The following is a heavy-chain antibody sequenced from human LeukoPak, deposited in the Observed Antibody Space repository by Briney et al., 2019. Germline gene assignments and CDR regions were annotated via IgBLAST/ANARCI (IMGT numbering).Heavy chain of an antibody. V-gene: IGHV3-30*02. CDR3: AKDGPTAYFDY. D-gene: IGHD4-17*01. CDR1: GFTFSNYG. CDR2: MRSDGTIT. Sequence: GGSLRLSCAASGFTFSNYGMDWVRQAPGKGLEWVVFMRSDGTITYYSDSVKGRFTVSRDNSKNTLYLQMNSLRAEDTAVYYCAKDGPTAYFDYWGQGTLVTVSS. J-gene: IGHJ4*02.